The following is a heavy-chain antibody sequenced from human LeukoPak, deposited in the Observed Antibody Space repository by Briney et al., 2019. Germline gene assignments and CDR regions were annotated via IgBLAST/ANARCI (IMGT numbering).Heavy chain of an antibody. V-gene: IGHV4-4*07. CDR1: GGSISSYY. Sequence: SETLSLTCTVSGGSISSYYWSWIRQPAGEGLEWIGRIYTSGSTNYNPSLKSRVTMSVDTSKNQFSLNLSSVTAADTAVYYCARDTYYYDSSGYWWFDPWGQGTLVTVSS. D-gene: IGHD3-22*01. CDR3: ARDTYYYDSSGYWWFDP. J-gene: IGHJ5*02. CDR2: IYTSGST.